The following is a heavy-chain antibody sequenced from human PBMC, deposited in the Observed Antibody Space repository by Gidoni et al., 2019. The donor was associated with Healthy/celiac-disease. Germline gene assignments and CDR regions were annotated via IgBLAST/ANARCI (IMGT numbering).Heavy chain of an antibody. J-gene: IGHJ4*02. CDR3: ARDRGGYSYGHYYFDY. V-gene: IGHV4-4*02. D-gene: IGHD5-18*01. CDR2: IYHSGST. Sequence: TLSLTCAVSGGSISSSNWWSWVRQPPGKGLEWIGEIYHSGSTNYNPSLKSRVTISVDKSKNQFSLKLSSVTAADTAVYYCARDRGGYSYGHYYFDYWGQGTLVTVSS. CDR1: GGSISSSNW.